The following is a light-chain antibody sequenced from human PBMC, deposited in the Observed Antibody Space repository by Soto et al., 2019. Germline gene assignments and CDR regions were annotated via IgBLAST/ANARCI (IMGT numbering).Light chain of an antibody. J-gene: IGLJ1*01. CDR3: SSYTNINTRACV. Sequence: QSALTQPPSVSGSPGQSVTISCTGTTSDVGGYNYVSWYQQHPGKAPKLIIYEVTDRPSGVSNRFSGSKSGNTASLTISGLQAEDEAEYYCSSYTNINTRACVFGTGTKLTVL. V-gene: IGLV2-14*01. CDR1: TSDVGGYNY. CDR2: EVT.